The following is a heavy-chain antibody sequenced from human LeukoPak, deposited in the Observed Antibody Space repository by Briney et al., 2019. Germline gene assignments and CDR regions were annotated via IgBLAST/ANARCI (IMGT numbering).Heavy chain of an antibody. CDR3: ATWNVYCSGGSCRDY. D-gene: IGHD2-15*01. CDR2: IKQDGREK. Sequence: PGGSLRLSCAASGFALSHYWMSWVRQAPGKGLEWLANIKQDGREKYYLDSVEGRFTISRDNAKNSLYLQMNTLRVEDTAVYYCATWNVYCSGGSCRDYWGQGTLVTVSS. CDR1: GFALSHYW. V-gene: IGHV3-7*05. J-gene: IGHJ4*02.